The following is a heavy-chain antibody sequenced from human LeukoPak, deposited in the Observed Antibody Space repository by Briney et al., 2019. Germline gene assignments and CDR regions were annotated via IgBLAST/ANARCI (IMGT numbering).Heavy chain of an antibody. CDR2: ISAYNGNT. CDR3: ARGQGGNWNYYYYYYMDV. J-gene: IGHJ6*03. V-gene: IGHV1-18*01. Sequence: ASVKVSCKASGYTFTTYEISWVRQAPGQGLEWMGWISAYNGNTNYAQKLQGRVTMTTDTSTSTAYMELRSLRSGDTAVYYCARGQGGNWNYYYYYYMDVWGKGTTVTVSS. CDR1: GYTFTTYE. D-gene: IGHD1-20*01.